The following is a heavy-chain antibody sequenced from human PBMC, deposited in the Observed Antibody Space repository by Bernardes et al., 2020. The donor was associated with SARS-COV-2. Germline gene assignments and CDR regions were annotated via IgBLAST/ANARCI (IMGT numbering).Heavy chain of an antibody. CDR1: GFTFSSYG. CDR2: IRYDGSNK. V-gene: IGHV3-30*02. J-gene: IGHJ5*02. Sequence: GGSLRLSCAASGFTFSSYGMHWVRQAPGKGLEWVAFIRYDGSNKYYADSVKGRFTISRDNSKNTLYLQMNSLRAEDTAVYYCAKDPYYYGSGSYLGTEANWFDPWGQGTLVTVSS. D-gene: IGHD3-10*01. CDR3: AKDPYYYGSGSYLGTEANWFDP.